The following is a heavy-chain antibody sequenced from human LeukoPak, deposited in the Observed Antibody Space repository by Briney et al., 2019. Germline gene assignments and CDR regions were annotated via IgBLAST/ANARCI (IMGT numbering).Heavy chain of an antibody. CDR3: AKESPIIMVRGVIINPFDY. CDR1: GFTFSSYA. D-gene: IGHD3-10*01. CDR2: ISGSGGST. Sequence: GGSLRLSCAASGFTFSSYAMSWVRQAPGKGLEWVSAISGSGGSTYYADSVKGRFTISRDNSKNTLYLQMNSLRAEDTAVYYCAKESPIIMVRGVIINPFDYWGQGTLVTVSS. J-gene: IGHJ4*02. V-gene: IGHV3-23*01.